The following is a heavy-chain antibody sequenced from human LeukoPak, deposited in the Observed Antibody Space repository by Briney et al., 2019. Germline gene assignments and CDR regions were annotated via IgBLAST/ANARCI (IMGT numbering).Heavy chain of an antibody. V-gene: IGHV3-48*03. Sequence: GGSLRLSCAASGFTFSSYAMSWVRQAPGKGLEWVSYISSSDSTIYYADSVKGRFTISRDNAKNSLYLQMNSLRAEDTAVYYCARDYGGSSPFDYWGQGTLVTVSS. D-gene: IGHD4-23*01. CDR3: ARDYGGSSPFDY. CDR1: GFTFSSYA. J-gene: IGHJ4*02. CDR2: ISSSDSTI.